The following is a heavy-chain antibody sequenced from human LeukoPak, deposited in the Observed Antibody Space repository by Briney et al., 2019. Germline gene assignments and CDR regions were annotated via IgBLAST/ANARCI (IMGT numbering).Heavy chain of an antibody. D-gene: IGHD6-19*01. J-gene: IGHJ6*02. CDR2: ISYDGSNK. Sequence: PGRSLRLSCAASGFTFSSYGMHWVRQAPGKGLEWVAVISYDGSNKYYADSVKGRFTISRDNSKNTLYLQMNSLRAEDTAVYYCAKHPAVGYGMDVWGQGTTVTVSS. V-gene: IGHV3-30*18. CDR1: GFTFSSYG. CDR3: AKHPAVGYGMDV.